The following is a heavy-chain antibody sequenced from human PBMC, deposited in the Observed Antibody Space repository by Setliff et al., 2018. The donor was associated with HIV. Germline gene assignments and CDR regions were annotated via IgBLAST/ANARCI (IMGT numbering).Heavy chain of an antibody. Sequence: SGPTLVNPTETLTLTCTVSGFSLSNARMGVSWIRQPPGKALEWLAHIFSNDEKSYNTSLKTRLTISRDTSKSQVVLTLTNMDPVDTATYYCAHTQNYYDSSGYFFDYLGQGTLVTVSS. J-gene: IGHJ4*02. CDR3: AHTQNYYDSSGYFFDY. V-gene: IGHV2-26*01. CDR2: IFSNDEK. CDR1: GFSLSNARMG. D-gene: IGHD3-22*01.